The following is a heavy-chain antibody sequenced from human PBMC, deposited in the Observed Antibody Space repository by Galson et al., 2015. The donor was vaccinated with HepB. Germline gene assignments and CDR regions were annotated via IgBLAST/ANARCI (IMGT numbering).Heavy chain of an antibody. Sequence: SLRLSCAASGFTFSSYSMNWVRQAPGKGLEWVSSISSSSSYIYYADSVKGRFTISRDNAKNLLFLQMNSLRAEDTAVYYCARPIPADAFDIWGQGTMVTVSS. CDR3: ARPIPADAFDI. V-gene: IGHV3-21*01. D-gene: IGHD2-2*01. J-gene: IGHJ3*02. CDR1: GFTFSSYS. CDR2: ISSSSSYI.